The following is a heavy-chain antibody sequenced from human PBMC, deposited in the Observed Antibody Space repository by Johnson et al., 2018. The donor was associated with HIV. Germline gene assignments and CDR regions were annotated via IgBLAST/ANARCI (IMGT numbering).Heavy chain of an antibody. CDR3: ARVEQLGAFDI. Sequence: VQLVESGGGLVQPGGSLRLSCAASGFIVRITYMSWVRQAPGKGLEWVSVIYSGGSTYYADSVKGRFTVSRDNSKNTLYLQMNSLRAEDTAVYYCARVEQLGAFDIWGQGTMVTVSS. CDR2: IYSGGST. D-gene: IGHD6-6*01. J-gene: IGHJ3*02. V-gene: IGHV3-66*01. CDR1: GFIVRITY.